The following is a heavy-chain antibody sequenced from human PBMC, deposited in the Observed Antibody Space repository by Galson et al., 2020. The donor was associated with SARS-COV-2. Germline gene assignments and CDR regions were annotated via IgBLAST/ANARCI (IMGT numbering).Heavy chain of an antibody. Sequence: GGSLRLSCSASGFIFSDYAMHWVRQAPGQGLENVSAISSNGATSFYADSVNGRFTMSRDNSKNMFYLQMTALRLEDTAFYYCLSDSSTRQNYWGQGTRVTVSS. V-gene: IGHV3-64D*06. D-gene: IGHD2-2*01. J-gene: IGHJ4*02. CDR3: LSDSSTRQNY. CDR1: GFIFSDYA. CDR2: ISSNGATS.